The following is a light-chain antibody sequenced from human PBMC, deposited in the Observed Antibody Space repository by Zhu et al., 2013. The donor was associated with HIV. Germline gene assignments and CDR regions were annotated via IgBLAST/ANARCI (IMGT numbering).Light chain of an antibody. CDR3: AAWDDSLSGLV. Sequence: QSVLTQPPSTSGTPGQRVTISCSGSTSNIGSHPVNWYQQVPGTAPKLLIYVNDQRPSGVPARFSGSKSGTSASLAISGLQSEDEADYYCAAWDDSLSGLVFGGGTKLTVL. CDR1: TSNIGSHP. J-gene: IGLJ2*01. V-gene: IGLV1-44*01. CDR2: VND.